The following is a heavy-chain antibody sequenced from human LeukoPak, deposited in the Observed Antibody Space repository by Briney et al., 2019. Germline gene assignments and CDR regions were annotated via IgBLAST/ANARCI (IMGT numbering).Heavy chain of an antibody. CDR2: IYHSGST. CDR1: GGSFSGYY. Sequence: SETLSLTCAVYGGSFSGYYWSWIRQPPGKGLEWIGEIYHSGSTNYNPSLKSRVTISVDKSKNQFSLKLSSVTAADTAVYYCARESSGMVRDSDYWGQGTLVTVSS. CDR3: ARESSGMVRDSDY. D-gene: IGHD3-10*01. V-gene: IGHV4-34*01. J-gene: IGHJ4*02.